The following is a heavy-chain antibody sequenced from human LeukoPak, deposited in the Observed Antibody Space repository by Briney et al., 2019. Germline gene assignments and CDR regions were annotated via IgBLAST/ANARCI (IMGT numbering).Heavy chain of an antibody. V-gene: IGHV3-21*01. J-gene: IGHJ6*04. CDR3: ARDNKGYSYIGMDV. Sequence: GGSLRLSCVASGFTFSSYNMNWVRQAPGKGLEWISSISSRSSSYIYYAGSVKGRFTISRDNAKNSLYLKMNGLRAEDTAVSYCARDNKGYSYIGMDVWGKGSTVTVSS. CDR1: GFTFSSYN. D-gene: IGHD5-18*01. CDR2: ISSRSSSYI.